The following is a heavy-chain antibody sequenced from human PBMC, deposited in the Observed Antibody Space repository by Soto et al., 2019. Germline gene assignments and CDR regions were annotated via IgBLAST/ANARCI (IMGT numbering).Heavy chain of an antibody. Sequence: PSETLSLTCTVSGGSISSSSYYWGWIRQPPGKGLEWIGSIYYSGGTYYNPSLKSRVTISVDTSKNQFSLKLSSVTAADTAVYYCASQEYSSSWYANYYYYYGMDVWGQGTTVTVSS. CDR3: ASQEYSSSWYANYYYYYGMDV. CDR2: IYYSGGT. V-gene: IGHV4-39*01. J-gene: IGHJ6*02. CDR1: GGSISSSSYY. D-gene: IGHD6-13*01.